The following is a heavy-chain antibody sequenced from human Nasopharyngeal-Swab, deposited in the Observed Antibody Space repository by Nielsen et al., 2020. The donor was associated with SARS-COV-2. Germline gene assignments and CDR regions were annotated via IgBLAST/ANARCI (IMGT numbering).Heavy chain of an antibody. J-gene: IGHJ4*02. CDR3: ARMDLETAIGDY. CDR2: ISGDGSNT. V-gene: IGHV3-74*01. CDR1: GFTLSSYW. Sequence: GESLKISCAASGFTLSSYWMHWVRQAPGKGLVWVSRISGDGSNTFYADSVKGRFTISRDNAKNTPYLQMNSLRAEDTAVYYCARMDLETAIGDYWGQGTLVTVSS. D-gene: IGHD5-18*01.